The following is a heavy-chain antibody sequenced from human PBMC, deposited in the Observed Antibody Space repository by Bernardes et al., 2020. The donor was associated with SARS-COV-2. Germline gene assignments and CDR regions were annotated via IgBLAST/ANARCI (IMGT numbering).Heavy chain of an antibody. V-gene: IGHV4-34*01. Sequence: SETLSLTCAVYGGSFSGYYWSWIRQPPGKGLEWIGEINHSGSTNYNPSLKSRVTISVDTSKNQFSLKLSSVTAADTAVYYCARMVRHIVVVTAIRPGLYGMDVWGQGTTVTVSS. D-gene: IGHD2-21*02. CDR1: GGSFSGYY. CDR3: ARMVRHIVVVTAIRPGLYGMDV. CDR2: INHSGST. J-gene: IGHJ6*02.